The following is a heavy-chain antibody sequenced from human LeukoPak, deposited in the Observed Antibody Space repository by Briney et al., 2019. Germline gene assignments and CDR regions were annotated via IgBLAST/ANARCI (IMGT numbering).Heavy chain of an antibody. D-gene: IGHD3-3*01. CDR2: FDPEDGET. Sequence: ASVKVSCKVSGYTLTGLSMHWVRQAPGKGLEWMGGFDPEDGETIYAQKFQGRVTMTEDTSTDTAYMELSSLRSEDTAVYYCATFLGTGRGYDFWSGLGYFDYWGQGTLVTVSS. J-gene: IGHJ4*02. CDR3: ATFLGTGRGYDFWSGLGYFDY. CDR1: GYTLTGLS. V-gene: IGHV1-24*01.